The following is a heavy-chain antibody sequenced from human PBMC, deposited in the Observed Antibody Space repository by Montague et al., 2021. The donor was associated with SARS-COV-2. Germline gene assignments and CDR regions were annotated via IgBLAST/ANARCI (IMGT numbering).Heavy chain of an antibody. J-gene: IGHJ6*02. D-gene: IGHD2-21*01. Sequence: LRLSCAASGFIFTNYAMSWVRQAPGKGLEWVSAISDSGHNTYYADSARGRFTLSRDDSKSTLYLQMDSLRVDDTAVYYCAKEGPRIELWQHPGDSGIDVWGQGTTVTVSS. CDR3: AKEGPRIELWQHPGDSGIDV. V-gene: IGHV3-23*01. CDR2: ISDSGHNT. CDR1: GFIFTNYA.